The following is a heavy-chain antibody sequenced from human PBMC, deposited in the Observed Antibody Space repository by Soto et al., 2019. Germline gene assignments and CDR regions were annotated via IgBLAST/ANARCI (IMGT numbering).Heavy chain of an antibody. V-gene: IGHV3-64D*08. CDR3: VKDGNCIITSCYFKGFFYYNYSGMDV. CDR1: GFTFRSYA. Sequence: GGPXRLSCSASGFTFRSYAMHWVRQAPGKGLEYVSAISSNGGSTYYADSVKGRFTISRDNSKNTLYLQMSSLRSEDTAVYYCVKDGNCIITSCYFKGFFYYNYSGMDVWGKGTTITVSS. D-gene: IGHD2-2*01. CDR2: ISSNGGST. J-gene: IGHJ6*04.